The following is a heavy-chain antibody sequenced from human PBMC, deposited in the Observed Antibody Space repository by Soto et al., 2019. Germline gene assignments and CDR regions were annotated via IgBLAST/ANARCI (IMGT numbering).Heavy chain of an antibody. V-gene: IGHV1-46*01. D-gene: IGHD6-13*01. CDR2: INPSGGVT. Sequence: ASVKFSCKASGYTFTSYYMHWVRQAPGQVLECMGIINPSGGVTSYXXKFQGRVXXTRDTSTSTVXMELSXLRSEDTAVXYCARSGRIAAATCCDYWGQGTLVTVSX. CDR3: ARSGRIAAATCCDY. J-gene: IGHJ4*02. CDR1: GYTFTSYY.